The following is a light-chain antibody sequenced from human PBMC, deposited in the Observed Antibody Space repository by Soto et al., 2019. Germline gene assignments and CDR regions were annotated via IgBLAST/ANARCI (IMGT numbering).Light chain of an antibody. V-gene: IGKV3-20*01. CDR2: GAS. J-gene: IGKJ1*01. CDR3: QQYGRSPWT. CDR1: QTFGSSY. Sequence: EIVMTQSPATLSVSPGERATLSCRASQTFGSSYLAWYQQKPGQAPRLLIYGASSRATGIPDRFSGSGSGTDFTLTISRLQPEDFAVYYCQQYGRSPWTFGQGTKVDIK.